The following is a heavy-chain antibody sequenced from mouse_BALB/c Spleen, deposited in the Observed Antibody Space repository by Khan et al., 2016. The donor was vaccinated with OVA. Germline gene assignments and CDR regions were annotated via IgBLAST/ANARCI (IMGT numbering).Heavy chain of an antibody. J-gene: IGHJ3*01. D-gene: IGHD3-1*01. Sequence: EVELVESGGGLVQPGGSRKLSCAASGFTFSDYGMAWIRQGPGKGPEWITFISNLAYNFYYADTVTGRFTISRENATNTLYLEMNSLRSEDTAMYYCARGGTGGFAYWGQGTLVTVSA. CDR1: GFTFSDYG. V-gene: IGHV5-15*02. CDR2: ISNLAYNF. CDR3: ARGGTGGFAY.